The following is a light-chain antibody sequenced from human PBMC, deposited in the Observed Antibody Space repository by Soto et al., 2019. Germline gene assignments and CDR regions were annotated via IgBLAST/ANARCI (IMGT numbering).Light chain of an antibody. CDR2: AAS. CDR1: QGISSY. J-gene: IGKJ5*01. Sequence: TTQSPALVSAPTGYRLTINCRMSQGISSYLAWYQQKPGKAPELLIYAASTLQSGVPSRFSGSGSGTEFTLTISSLQSEDFAVYYCQQYNGWPITFGQGTRLEIK. CDR3: QQYNGWPIT. V-gene: IGKV1D-8*02.